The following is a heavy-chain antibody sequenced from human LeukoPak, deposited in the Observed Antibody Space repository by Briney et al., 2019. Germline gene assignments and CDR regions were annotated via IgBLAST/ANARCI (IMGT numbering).Heavy chain of an antibody. Sequence: KPGGSLRLSCATSGLTFSNAWMSWVRQAPGKGLEWVGRIKSRTDGGTTDYAAPVKGRFTISRDDSKNTLYLQMNSLKTEDTAVYYCIPMWAFHMWGQGTMVTVSS. V-gene: IGHV3-15*01. J-gene: IGHJ3*02. CDR3: IPMWAFHM. CDR1: GLTFSNAW. D-gene: IGHD2-21*01. CDR2: IKSRTDGGTT.